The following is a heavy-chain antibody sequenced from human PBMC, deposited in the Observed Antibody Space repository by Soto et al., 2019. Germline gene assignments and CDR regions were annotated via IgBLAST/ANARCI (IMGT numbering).Heavy chain of an antibody. D-gene: IGHD3-3*02. Sequence: GGSLRLSCAASGFTFSSYSMNWVRQAPGKRLEWVSSISSSSSYIYYADSVKGRFTISRDNAKNSLFLQMNSLRAEDTAVYYCARDFSPTDPYYYYYYGMDVWGQGTTVTVSS. CDR3: ARDFSPTDPYYYYYYGMDV. J-gene: IGHJ6*02. CDR2: ISSSSSYI. V-gene: IGHV3-21*01. CDR1: GFTFSSYS.